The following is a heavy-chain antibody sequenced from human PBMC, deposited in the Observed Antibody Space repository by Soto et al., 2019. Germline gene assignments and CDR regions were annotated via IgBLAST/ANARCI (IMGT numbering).Heavy chain of an antibody. D-gene: IGHD2-2*01. J-gene: IGHJ3*02. CDR3: ARDDIVVVPAGTNDASDI. CDR2: MNANNGNT. Sequence: ASVKVSCKASGYTFTNYDINWVRQATGQGLEWMGWMNANNGNTNYAQKLQGRVTMTTDTSTSTAYMELRSLRSDDTAVYYCARDDIVVVPAGTNDASDIWGQGPMVTVSS. V-gene: IGHV1-18*01. CDR1: GYTFTNYD.